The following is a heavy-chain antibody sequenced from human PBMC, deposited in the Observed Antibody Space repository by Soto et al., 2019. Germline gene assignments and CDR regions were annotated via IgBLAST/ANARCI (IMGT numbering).Heavy chain of an antibody. D-gene: IGHD3-10*01. J-gene: IGHJ4*02. CDR3: ARDTDDITMVRGVIRKAFDY. CDR2: ISSSSSYI. V-gene: IGHV3-21*01. Sequence: GGSLRLSCAASGFTFSSYSMNWVRQAPGKGLEWVSSISSSSSYIYYADSVKGRFTISRDNAKNSLYLQMNSLRAEDTAVYYCARDTDDITMVRGVIRKAFDYWGQGTLVTVSS. CDR1: GFTFSSYS.